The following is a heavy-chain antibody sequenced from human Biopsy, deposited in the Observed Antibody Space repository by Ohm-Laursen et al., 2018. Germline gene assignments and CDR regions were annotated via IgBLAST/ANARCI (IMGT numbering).Heavy chain of an antibody. J-gene: IGHJ6*02. CDR1: GFTLSDG. Sequence: SLRLSCSASGFTLSDGMTCVRQAPGKGLEWVSSITTDSGRIFYADSVRGRFTISRDNSKNTLYLQMNSLRAEDTAVYYCTRLAYYYYYGMDVWGQGTTVTVSS. V-gene: IGHV3-23*01. CDR2: ITTDSGRI. D-gene: IGHD3-3*02. CDR3: TRLAYYYYYGMDV.